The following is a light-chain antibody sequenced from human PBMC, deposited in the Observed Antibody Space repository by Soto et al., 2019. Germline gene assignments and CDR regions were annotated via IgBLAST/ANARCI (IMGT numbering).Light chain of an antibody. CDR3: SSYGGSNNFV. CDR2: EVT. V-gene: IGLV2-8*01. CDR1: SSDVGGYNF. J-gene: IGLJ1*01. Sequence: QSVLTQPPSASGSPGQSVTISCTGTSSDVGGYNFVSWYQHFPGKAPKLIIYEVTKRPSGVPERFSGSKSSNTASLTVSGLQTDDEADYYCSSYGGSNNFVFGTGTKLTVL.